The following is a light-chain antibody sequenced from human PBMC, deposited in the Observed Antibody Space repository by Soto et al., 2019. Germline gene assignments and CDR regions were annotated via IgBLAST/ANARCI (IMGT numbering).Light chain of an antibody. CDR1: QGISSS. CDR2: AAS. CDR3: QQAKNFPWT. J-gene: IGKJ1*01. Sequence: DIQMAQSPSSVSASVGDRVTITCRASQGISSSLAWYQQRPGKAPKLLIYAASNLQNEVPSRFSGSGSGTDFTLTISSLQPEDFATYDGQQAKNFPWTFGQGTRVEIK. V-gene: IGKV1-12*01.